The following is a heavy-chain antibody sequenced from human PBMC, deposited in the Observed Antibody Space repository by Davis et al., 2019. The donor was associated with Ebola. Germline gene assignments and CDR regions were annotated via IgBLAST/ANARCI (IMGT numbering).Heavy chain of an antibody. J-gene: IGHJ4*02. V-gene: IGHV3-23*01. Sequence: GESLKISCAASGFTFSSYAMSWVRQAPGKGLEWVSTISGSGVSTYYADSVRGRFTISRDNSKNTLYLQMNSLRAEDTAVYYCAKSADFDYWGQGTLVTVSS. CDR3: AKSADFDY. CDR2: ISGSGVST. CDR1: GFTFSSYA.